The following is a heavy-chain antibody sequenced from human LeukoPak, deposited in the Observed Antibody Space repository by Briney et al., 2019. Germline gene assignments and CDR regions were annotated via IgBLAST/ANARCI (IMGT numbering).Heavy chain of an antibody. V-gene: IGHV4-61*01. J-gene: IGHJ5*02. D-gene: IGHD6-13*01. CDR1: GDSISSGSYY. Sequence: SETLSLTCTVSGDSISSGSYYWSWIRQPPGKGLEWIGYIYYSGSTNYNPSLKSRVTISVDTSKNQFSLKLSSVTAADTAVYYCARVHSSSWYERWFDPWGQGTLVTVSS. CDR2: IYYSGST. CDR3: ARVHSSSWYERWFDP.